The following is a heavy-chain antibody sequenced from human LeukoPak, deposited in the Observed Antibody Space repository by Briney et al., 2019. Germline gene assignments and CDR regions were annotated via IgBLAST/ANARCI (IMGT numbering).Heavy chain of an antibody. V-gene: IGHV3-30-3*01. CDR2: ISYDGSNK. J-gene: IGHJ4*02. Sequence: GGSLRLSCAASGFTFSSYAMHWVRQAPGKGLEWVAVISYDGSNKYYADSVKGRFTISRDNSRNTLYLQMNSLRAEDTAVYYCAREQFDYWGQGTLVTVSS. CDR3: AREQFDY. CDR1: GFTFSSYA.